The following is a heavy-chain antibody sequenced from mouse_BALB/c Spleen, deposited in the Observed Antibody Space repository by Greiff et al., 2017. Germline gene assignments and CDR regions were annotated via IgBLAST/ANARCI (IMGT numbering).Heavy chain of an antibody. V-gene: IGHV1-20*02. CDR1: GYSFTGYF. Sequence: EVKLVESGPELVKPGASVKISCKASGYSFTGYFMNWVMQSHGKSLEWIGRINPYNGDTFYNQKFKGKATLTVDKSSSTAHMELRSLASEDSAVYYCARSADYYGSSYDAMDYWGQGTSVTVSS. CDR2: INPYNGDT. D-gene: IGHD1-1*01. CDR3: ARSADYYGSSYDAMDY. J-gene: IGHJ4*01.